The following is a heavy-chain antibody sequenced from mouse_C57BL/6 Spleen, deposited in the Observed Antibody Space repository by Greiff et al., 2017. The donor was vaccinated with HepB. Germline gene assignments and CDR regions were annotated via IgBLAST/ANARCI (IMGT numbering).Heavy chain of an antibody. CDR1: GYSITSGYY. V-gene: IGHV3-6*01. CDR3: ASLLLRSGFDV. D-gene: IGHD1-1*01. J-gene: IGHJ1*03. CDR2: ISYDGSN. Sequence: ESGPGLVKPSQSLSLTCSVTGYSITSGYYWNWIRQFPGNKLEWMGYISYDGSNNYNPSLKNRISITRDTSKNQFFLKLNSVTTEDTATYYCASLLLRSGFDVWGTGTTVTVSS.